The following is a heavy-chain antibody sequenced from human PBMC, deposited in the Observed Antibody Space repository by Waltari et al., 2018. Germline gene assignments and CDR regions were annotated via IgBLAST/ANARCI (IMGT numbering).Heavy chain of an antibody. D-gene: IGHD2-15*01. Sequence: EVQLVASGGDLIQPGGSLRLSCAASGFPVNSTYINWVRQSPGKGLEWVSVVYVTGNTDYADSVKGRFTTSRDNSKNTVYLQMDSLRVEDTAMYYCARRLVVAGTLDVFDLWGQGTRVIVSS. CDR3: ARRLVVAGTLDVFDL. CDR1: GFPVNSTY. V-gene: IGHV3-53*03. CDR2: VYVTGNT. J-gene: IGHJ3*01.